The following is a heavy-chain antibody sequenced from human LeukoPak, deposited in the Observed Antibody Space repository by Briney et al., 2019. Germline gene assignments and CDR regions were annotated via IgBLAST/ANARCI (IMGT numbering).Heavy chain of an antibody. D-gene: IGHD6-13*01. Sequence: ASVKASCKASGYIFTSYDINWVRQATGQGLEWMGWMNPNSGNTGYAQKFQGRVTMTRNTSISTAYMELSSLRSEDTAVYYCARGKRVAAAPYYYYGMDVWGQGTTVTVSS. CDR2: MNPNSGNT. J-gene: IGHJ6*02. CDR3: ARGKRVAAAPYYYYGMDV. CDR1: GYIFTSYD. V-gene: IGHV1-8*01.